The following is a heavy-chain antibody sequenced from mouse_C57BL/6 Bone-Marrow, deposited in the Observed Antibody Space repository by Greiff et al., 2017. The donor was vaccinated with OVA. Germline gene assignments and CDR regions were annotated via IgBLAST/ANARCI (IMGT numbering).Heavy chain of an antibody. CDR1: GYTFTDYY. J-gene: IGHJ4*01. D-gene: IGHD1-1*01. V-gene: IGHV1-76*01. CDR2: IYPGSGNT. Sequence: VQLQQSGAELVRPGASVKLSCKASGYTFTDYYINWVKQRPGQGLEWIARIYPGSGNTYYNEKFKGKATLTAEKSSSTAYMQLSSLTSEDSAVYFCARWDYYGSSEMDYWGQGTSVTVSS. CDR3: ARWDYYGSSEMDY.